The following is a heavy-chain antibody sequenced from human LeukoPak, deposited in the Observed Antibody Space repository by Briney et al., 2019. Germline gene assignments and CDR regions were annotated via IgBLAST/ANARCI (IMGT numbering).Heavy chain of an antibody. CDR1: GGSFSGYY. J-gene: IGHJ3*02. Sequence: PSETLSLTCAVYGGSFSGYYWSWIRQPPGKGLEWIGYIYYSGSTNYNPSLKSRVTISVDTSKNQFSLKLSSVTAADTAVYYCARTLQGTNDAFDIWGQGTMVTVSS. CDR2: IYYSGST. V-gene: IGHV4-59*01. D-gene: IGHD1-1*01. CDR3: ARTLQGTNDAFDI.